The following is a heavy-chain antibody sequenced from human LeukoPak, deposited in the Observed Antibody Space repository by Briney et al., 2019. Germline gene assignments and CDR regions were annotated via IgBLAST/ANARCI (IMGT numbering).Heavy chain of an antibody. J-gene: IGHJ6*02. CDR1: GDSMTSSTHY. CDR2: IYLDGRI. V-gene: IGHV4-39*01. CDR3: ARRSHCTGDSCFPV. D-gene: IGHD2-8*02. Sequence: SETLSLTCTVSGDSMTSSTHYWVWIRQPPGKGLEWIGTIYLDGRIYYNSSLNSRVTISQDTSKNQFSLKVNTVTAADTAVYHCARRSHCTGDSCFPVWGQGTTVTVSS.